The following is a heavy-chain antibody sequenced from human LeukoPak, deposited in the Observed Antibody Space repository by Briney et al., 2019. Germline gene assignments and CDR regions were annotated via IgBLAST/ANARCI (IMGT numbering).Heavy chain of an antibody. V-gene: IGHV1-18*01. Sequence: VASVKVSCKASGYTFTSYGISWVRQAPGQGLEWMGWISAYNGNTNYAQKLQGRVTMTTDTSTSTAYMELRSLRSDDTAVYYCARGRITIFGVAHFDYWGQGTLVTVSS. CDR3: ARGRITIFGVAHFDY. J-gene: IGHJ4*02. D-gene: IGHD3-3*01. CDR1: GYTFTSYG. CDR2: ISAYNGNT.